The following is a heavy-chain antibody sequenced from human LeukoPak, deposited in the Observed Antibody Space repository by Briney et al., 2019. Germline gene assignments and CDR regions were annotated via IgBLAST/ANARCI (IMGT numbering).Heavy chain of an antibody. D-gene: IGHD3-3*01. Sequence: PGGSLRLSCAASGSTFSSYAMHWVRQAPGKGLEYVSAISSNGGSTYYANSVKGRFTISRDNSKNTLYLQMGSLRAEDMAVYYCARDLGVRFLEWFCDYWGQGTLVTVSS. CDR2: ISSNGGST. V-gene: IGHV3-64*01. J-gene: IGHJ4*02. CDR1: GSTFSSYA. CDR3: ARDLGVRFLEWFCDY.